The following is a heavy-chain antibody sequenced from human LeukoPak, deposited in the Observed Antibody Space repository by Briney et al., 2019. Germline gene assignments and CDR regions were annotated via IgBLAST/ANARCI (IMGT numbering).Heavy chain of an antibody. CDR2: TKSKSDGGTP. J-gene: IGHJ4*02. CDR1: GFTFSNAW. Sequence: GGSLRLSCAASGFTFSNAWMNWARQAPGKGREWVGRTKSKSDGGTPDYAAPVEGRFTISRDDSKNTLYLQMNSLKAEDTAVYYCTTHYYDISGDDYWGQGTLVTVSS. V-gene: IGHV3-15*01. CDR3: TTHYYDISGDDY. D-gene: IGHD3-22*01.